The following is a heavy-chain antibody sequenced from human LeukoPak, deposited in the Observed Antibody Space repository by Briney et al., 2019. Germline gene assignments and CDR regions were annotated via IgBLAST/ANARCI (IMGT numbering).Heavy chain of an antibody. CDR1: GYSFTSYR. CDR2: ISVYNGDT. V-gene: IGHV1-18*01. D-gene: IGHD5-12*01. J-gene: IGHJ4*02. CDR3: ARAVGYSGYVPSPKVFDY. Sequence: ASVKVSCKASGYSFTSYRMSWVRQAPGQGLEWMGWISVYNGDTKYAQTFQGRVTMTTDTSASTAYMELRSLRSDDTAVYYCARAVGYSGYVPSPKVFDYWGQGTLVTVSS.